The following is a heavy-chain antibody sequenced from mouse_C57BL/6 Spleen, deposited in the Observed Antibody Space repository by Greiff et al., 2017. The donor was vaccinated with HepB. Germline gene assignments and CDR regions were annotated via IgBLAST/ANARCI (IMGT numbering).Heavy chain of an antibody. Sequence: EVQLQQSGPELVKPGASVKISCKASGYTFTDYYMNWVKQSHGKSLEWIGDINPNNGGTSYNQKFKGKSTLTVDKSSSTDYMELRSLTSEDSAVYYCEWYYGSSLYYYAMDYWGQGTSVTVSS. J-gene: IGHJ4*01. CDR1: GYTFTDYY. V-gene: IGHV1-26*01. CDR3: EWYYGSSLYYYAMDY. D-gene: IGHD1-1*01. CDR2: INPNNGGT.